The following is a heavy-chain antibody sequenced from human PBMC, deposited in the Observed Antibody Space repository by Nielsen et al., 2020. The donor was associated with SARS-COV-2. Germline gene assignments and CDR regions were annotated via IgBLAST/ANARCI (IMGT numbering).Heavy chain of an antibody. CDR1: GGSISRSSYY. CDR3: ARPLSSSWYSDSMDV. J-gene: IGHJ6*02. CDR2: IYYSGST. Sequence: SETLSLTCTVSGGSISRSSYYWGWIRQSPGKGLEWIGSIYYSGSTYYNPSLKSRVTISVDTSKNQFSLKLSSVTAADTAVYYCARPLSSSWYSDSMDVWGQGTTVTVSS. D-gene: IGHD6-13*01. V-gene: IGHV4-39*01.